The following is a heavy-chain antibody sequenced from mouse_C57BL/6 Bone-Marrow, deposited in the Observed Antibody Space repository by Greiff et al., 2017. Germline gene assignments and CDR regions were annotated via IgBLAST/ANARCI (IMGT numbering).Heavy chain of an antibody. Sequence: QVQLQQPGAELVKPGASVKLSCKASGYTFTSYWMHWVKQRPGRGLEWIGRIDPNGGGTKYNEKFKGKATLTVDKPSSTAHMQLSSLTSEDSAVYYCARLDSGSIYFCGWGQGTTLTVAT. CDR1: GYTFTSYW. D-gene: IGHD1-1*01. CDR3: ARLDSGSIYFCG. J-gene: IGHJ2*01. CDR2: IDPNGGGT. V-gene: IGHV1-72*01.